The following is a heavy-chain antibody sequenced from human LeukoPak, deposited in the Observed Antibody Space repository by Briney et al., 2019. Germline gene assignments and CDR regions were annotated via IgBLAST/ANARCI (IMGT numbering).Heavy chain of an antibody. J-gene: IGHJ6*02. D-gene: IGHD5-24*01. V-gene: IGHV4-59*01. CDR3: ARADGYYYGMDV. CDR1: GGSISGYY. CDR2: LYYMRGA. Sequence: SETLSLTCTVSGGSISGYYWSWSRQPPGKGVEWIRNLYYMRGAWYKSSLKSRVTTSVDTSRNEFSLKLSSVTAADTAIYYCARADGYYYGMDVWGQGTTVTVSS.